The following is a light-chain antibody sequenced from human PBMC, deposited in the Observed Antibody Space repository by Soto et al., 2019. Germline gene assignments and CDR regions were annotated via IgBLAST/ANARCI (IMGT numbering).Light chain of an antibody. V-gene: IGKV3-20*01. CDR1: ESVTSSC. CDR2: TTS. J-gene: IGKJ3*01. Sequence: EIVLTQSPDTLSLSPGERATLSCTASESVTSSCLAWYQRKPGQAPRLLIHTTSTRATDIPDRFSGSGSGTDFTLTIRRLEPEDFAVYYCKKCGGSPLFSFGHGTRVDI. CDR3: KKCGGSPLFS.